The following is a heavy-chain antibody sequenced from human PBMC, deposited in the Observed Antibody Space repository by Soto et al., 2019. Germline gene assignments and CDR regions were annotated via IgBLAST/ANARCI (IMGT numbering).Heavy chain of an antibody. Sequence: RGSLPLSCAASVFTLSDSYMSWMGQAPGKGLEWVSYISSSDSIIYYSDSVNGRFIISMDNAKNSLYLQMNSLRAEDTAVYYCPRDLGYYDSSGYFDYWGQGTMVTVSS. V-gene: IGHV3-11*01. CDR1: VFTLSDSY. D-gene: IGHD3-22*01. J-gene: IGHJ4*02. CDR2: ISSSDSII. CDR3: PRDLGYYDSSGYFDY.